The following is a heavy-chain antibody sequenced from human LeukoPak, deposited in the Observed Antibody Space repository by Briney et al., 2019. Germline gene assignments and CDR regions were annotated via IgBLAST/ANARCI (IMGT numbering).Heavy chain of an antibody. J-gene: IGHJ5*02. CDR1: GYTFTGYY. V-gene: IGHV1-2*02. D-gene: IGHD2-21*01. CDR2: INPNSGGT. CDR3: ASFTREVIANPNWFDP. Sequence: ASVKVSCKASGYTFTGYYMHWVRQAPGQGLEWMGWINPNSGGTNYAQKFQGRVTMTRDTSISTAYMELSRLRSDDTAVYYCASFTREVIANPNWFDPWGQGTLVTVSS.